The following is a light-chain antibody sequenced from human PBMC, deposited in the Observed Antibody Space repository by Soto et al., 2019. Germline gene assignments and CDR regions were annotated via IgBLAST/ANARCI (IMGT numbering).Light chain of an antibody. CDR2: NNN. J-gene: IGLJ2*01. V-gene: IGLV1-44*01. CDR1: SSNIRSNT. Sequence: QSVLTQPPSASGTPGQRVTISCSGSSSNIRSNTVNWYQQLPGTAPKLLIYNNNKRPSGVPDRFSGSKSGTSASLAISGLQSEDEADYYCASWDDILTGVLFGGGTQLTVL. CDR3: ASWDDILTGVL.